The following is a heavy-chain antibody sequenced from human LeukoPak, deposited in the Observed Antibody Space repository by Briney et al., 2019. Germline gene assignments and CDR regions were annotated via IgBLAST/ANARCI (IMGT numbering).Heavy chain of an antibody. D-gene: IGHD3-3*01. CDR3: ARDLDYDFWSGYLDY. V-gene: IGHV3-7*01. CDR2: IKQDGSEK. Sequence: PGGSLRLSCAASGFTFSSYWMSWVRQAPGKGLEWVANIKQDGSEKYYVDSVKGRFTISRDNAKNSLYLQMNSLRAEDKAVYYCARDLDYDFWSGYLDYWGQGTLVTVSS. CDR1: GFTFSSYW. J-gene: IGHJ4*02.